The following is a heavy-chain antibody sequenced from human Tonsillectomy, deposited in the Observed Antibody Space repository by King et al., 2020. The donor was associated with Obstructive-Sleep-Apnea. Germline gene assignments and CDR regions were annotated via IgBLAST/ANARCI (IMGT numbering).Heavy chain of an antibody. D-gene: IGHD3-22*01. V-gene: IGHV3-23*04. CDR2: INGRGGST. CDR3: AKDESSITMIEVVITEPPFDY. Sequence: VQLVESGGGLVQPGGSLRLSCAASGFTFSSYAMSWVRQAPGKGLEWVSTINGRGGSTYYADSVKGRFTISRDNSKNTLYLQMNSLRAEDTALYYCAKDESSITMIEVVITEPPFDYWGQGTLVTVSS. J-gene: IGHJ4*02. CDR1: GFTFSSYA.